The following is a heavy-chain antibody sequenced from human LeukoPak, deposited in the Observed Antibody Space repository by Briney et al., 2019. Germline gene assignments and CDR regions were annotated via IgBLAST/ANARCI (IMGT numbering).Heavy chain of an antibody. Sequence: SETLSLTCTVSGGSIRTYYWSWIRQPPGKGLEWIGYIYYSGSTNYNPSLKSRVTISVDTSKNQFSLKLSSVTAADTAVYYCARDLNGIAVAGRGHYYYYYMDVWGKGTTVTVSS. CDR2: IYYSGST. D-gene: IGHD6-19*01. CDR3: ARDLNGIAVAGRGHYYYYYMDV. CDR1: GGSIRTYY. V-gene: IGHV4-59*01. J-gene: IGHJ6*03.